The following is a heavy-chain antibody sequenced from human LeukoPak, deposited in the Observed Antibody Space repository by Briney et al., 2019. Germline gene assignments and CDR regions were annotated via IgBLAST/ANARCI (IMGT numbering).Heavy chain of an antibody. J-gene: IGHJ4*02. CDR3: ARDTAGFDY. CDR1: GFAFSSFW. CDR2: INQDGSEK. Sequence: GGSLRLSCAVSGFAFSSFWMSWVRQAPGKGLEWVAKINQDGSEKYYVDSVKGRFTISRDNAKNSLFLQMNSPRVEDTAVYYCARDTAGFDYWGQGTLVTVSS. V-gene: IGHV3-7*01. D-gene: IGHD3-10*01.